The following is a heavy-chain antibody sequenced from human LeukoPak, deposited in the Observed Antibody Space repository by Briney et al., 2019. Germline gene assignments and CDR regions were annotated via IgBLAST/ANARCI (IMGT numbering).Heavy chain of an antibody. Sequence: ASVKVSCKASGYTFTSYDVNWVRQATGQGLEWMGYMDPNSGNTGYAQKFQGRVTMTRSTSISTAYMELSSLRSDDTAVYYCARDRQGGVWGQGTLVTVSS. D-gene: IGHD3-16*01. CDR2: MDPNSGNT. CDR1: GYTFTSYD. J-gene: IGHJ4*02. CDR3: ARDRQGGV. V-gene: IGHV1-8*01.